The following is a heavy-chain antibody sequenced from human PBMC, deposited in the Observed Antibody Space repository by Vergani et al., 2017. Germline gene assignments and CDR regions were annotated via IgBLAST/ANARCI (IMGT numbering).Heavy chain of an antibody. V-gene: IGHV3-66*02. J-gene: IGHJ4*02. Sequence: EVQLVESGGGLVQPGGSLRLSCAASGFTVSSNYMSWVRQAPGKGLEWVSVIYSGGSTYYADSVKGRFTISRDNSKNTLYLQMSSLRAEDTAVYYCVKGDISGWSAPVKYWGQGTLVTVSS. CDR3: VKGDISGWSAPVKY. CDR1: GFTVSSNY. CDR2: IYSGGST. D-gene: IGHD6-19*01.